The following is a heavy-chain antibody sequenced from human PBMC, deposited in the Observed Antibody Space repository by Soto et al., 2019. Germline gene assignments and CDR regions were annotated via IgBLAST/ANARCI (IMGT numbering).Heavy chain of an antibody. CDR2: IYSGGNT. CDR3: ARGMDGMDV. CDR1: DFSVSNNY. V-gene: IGHV3-53*02. Sequence: EVQLVETGGGLIQPGGSLRLSCAASDFSVSNNYMTWVRQAPGMGLEWVSVIYSGGNTYYADHVKGRFTISRDSSTNTLFLQMNSLRVEDTAVYYCARGMDGMDVWGRGTTVTVSS. J-gene: IGHJ6*02.